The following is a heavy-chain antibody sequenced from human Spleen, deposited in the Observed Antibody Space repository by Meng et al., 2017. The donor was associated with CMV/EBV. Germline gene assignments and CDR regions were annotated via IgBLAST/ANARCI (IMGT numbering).Heavy chain of an antibody. Sequence: ESLKISCTVSGGSISSYYWSWIRQPPGKGLEWIGYIYYSGSTNYNPSLKSRVTISVDTSKNQFSLKLSSVTAADTAVYYCARASHTYYDFWSGHPRSFDYWGQGTLVTVSS. CDR1: GGSISSYY. V-gene: IGHV4-59*01. J-gene: IGHJ4*02. CDR2: IYYSGST. D-gene: IGHD3-3*01. CDR3: ARASHTYYDFWSGHPRSFDY.